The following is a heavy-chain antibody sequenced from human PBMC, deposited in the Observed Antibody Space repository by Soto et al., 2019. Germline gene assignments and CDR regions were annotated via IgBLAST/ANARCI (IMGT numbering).Heavy chain of an antibody. V-gene: IGHV1-69*13. D-gene: IGHD6-13*01. CDR2: IIPIFGTA. J-gene: IGHJ4*02. CDR3: ARAPPWIAAAGYYFDY. CDR1: GGTFSSYA. Sequence: SVKVSRKASGGTFSSYAISWVRQAPGQGLEWMGGIIPIFGTANYAQKFQGRVTITADESTSTAYMELSSLRSEDTAVYYCARAPPWIAAAGYYFDYWGQGTLVTVSS.